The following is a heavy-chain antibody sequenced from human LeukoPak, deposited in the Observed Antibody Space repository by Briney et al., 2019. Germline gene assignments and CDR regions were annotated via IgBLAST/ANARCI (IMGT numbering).Heavy chain of an antibody. V-gene: IGHV3-33*01. CDR1: GFTFSSYG. CDR2: IWYDGSNK. CDR3: ARAYSSSWYDYFDY. D-gene: IGHD6-13*01. Sequence: PGGSLRLSCAASGFTFSSYGMHWVRQAPGQGLEWVAVIWYDGSNKYYADSVKGRFTISRDNSKNTLYLQMNSLRAEDTAVYYWARAYSSSWYDYFDYWGQGTMVTVSS. J-gene: IGHJ4*02.